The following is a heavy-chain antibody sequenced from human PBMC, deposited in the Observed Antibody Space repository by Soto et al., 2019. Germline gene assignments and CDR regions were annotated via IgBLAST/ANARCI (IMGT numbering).Heavy chain of an antibody. CDR3: VKKFDDRRTTFWFDT. CDR1: GFTFSNYG. V-gene: IGHV3-23*01. CDR2: IRNTIDDT. Sequence: EVQLLESGGDLVQPGGSLRLSCAASGFTFSNYGMTWVRQAPGKGPEWVSSIRNTIDDTYYADSVEGRFTISRDNSKNTLYLQMNDLRAEDTAMYYCVKKFDDRRTTFWFDTWGQGTLVTVSS. J-gene: IGHJ5*02. D-gene: IGHD4-17*01.